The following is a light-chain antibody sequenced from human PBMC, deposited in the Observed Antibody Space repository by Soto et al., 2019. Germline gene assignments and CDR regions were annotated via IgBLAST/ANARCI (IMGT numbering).Light chain of an antibody. CDR3: QQRT. J-gene: IGKJ5*01. Sequence: EIVLTQSPATLSLSPGERATLSCRASQSVSSSLAWYQQKPGQAPRLLIYDASNRATGIPARFSGSGSGTDFTLTISSLEPEDFAVYYCQQRTFGQGTRLEI. CDR1: QSVSSS. CDR2: DAS. V-gene: IGKV3-11*01.